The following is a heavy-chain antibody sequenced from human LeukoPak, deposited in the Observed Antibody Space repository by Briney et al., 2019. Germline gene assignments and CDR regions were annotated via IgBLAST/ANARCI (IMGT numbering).Heavy chain of an antibody. J-gene: IGHJ4*02. Sequence: GGSLSLYCAASGYSFNDYAMHWVRQAPDKGLEGVAAIWYDGSNKYYADSVKGRFTISRDNSKSTLYLQTDSLRAEDTAVYYCAKDNDLWNSHHRGRGLDYWGQGTLVTVSS. CDR1: GYSFNDYA. V-gene: IGHV3-33*06. CDR2: IWYDGSNK. D-gene: IGHD3-3*01. CDR3: AKDNDLWNSHHRGRGLDY.